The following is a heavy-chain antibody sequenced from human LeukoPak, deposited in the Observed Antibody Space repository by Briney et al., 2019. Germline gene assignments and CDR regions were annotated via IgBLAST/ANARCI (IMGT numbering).Heavy chain of an antibody. CDR1: GFTFSSYS. D-gene: IGHD4-17*01. CDR2: ISSSSSTI. J-gene: IGHJ4*02. Sequence: GGSLRLSCAASGFTFSSYSMNWVRQAPGKGLEWVSYISSSSSTIYYADSVKGRFTISRDNAKNSLYLQMNSLRAEDTAVYYCARDNDYGDYVIDYWGQGTLVTVSS. V-gene: IGHV3-48*01. CDR3: ARDNDYGDYVIDY.